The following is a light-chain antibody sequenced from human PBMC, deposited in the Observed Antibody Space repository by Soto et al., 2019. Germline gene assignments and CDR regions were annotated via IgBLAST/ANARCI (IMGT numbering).Light chain of an antibody. CDR2: EVS. Sequence: QSVLTQPASVSGSPGQSITISCTGTSSDVGGYNYVSWYQQHPGKAPKLMIYEVSNRPSGVSNRFSGSKSGNTASLNISGLQAEDGADDYSSSYTSRSTLVVGGGTKLTV. CDR3: SSYTSRSTLV. CDR1: SSDVGGYNY. J-gene: IGLJ2*01. V-gene: IGLV2-14*01.